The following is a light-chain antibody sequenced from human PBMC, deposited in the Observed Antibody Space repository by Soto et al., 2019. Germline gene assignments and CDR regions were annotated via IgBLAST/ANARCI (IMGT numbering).Light chain of an antibody. J-gene: IGKJ1*01. CDR1: QSVTSNN. CDR3: QHYGSSLWT. CDR2: GAS. V-gene: IGKV3-20*01. Sequence: ELVLTQSPGTLSLSPGERATLSCRASQSVTSNNLAWYQQKPGQAPRLLIHGASSRATGIPDRFSGSGSGTAFTLTISTVEPEDFAVYYCQHYGSSLWTFGQGTKVEIK.